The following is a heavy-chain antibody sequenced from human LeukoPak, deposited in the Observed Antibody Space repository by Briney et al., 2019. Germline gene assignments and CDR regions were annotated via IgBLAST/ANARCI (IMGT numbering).Heavy chain of an antibody. Sequence: QPGGSLRLSCAASGFTFSSYGMYWVRQAPGKGLEWVAFIRYDGSNKYYADSVKGRFTVSRDNSKYTLYLQMKSLRAEGTAVYYCAKGGGYEAQYYYYYLDVWGKGTTVTISS. D-gene: IGHD5-12*01. J-gene: IGHJ6*03. V-gene: IGHV3-30*02. CDR2: IRYDGSNK. CDR3: AKGGGYEAQYYYYYLDV. CDR1: GFTFSSYG.